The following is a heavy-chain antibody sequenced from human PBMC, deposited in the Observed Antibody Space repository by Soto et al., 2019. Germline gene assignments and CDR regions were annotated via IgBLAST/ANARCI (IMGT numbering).Heavy chain of an antibody. J-gene: IGHJ4*02. CDR2: IRSKANSYAT. CDR3: TRGDWWELPTMDY. Sequence: PGGSLRLSCEASGFTFSCSGMHWVRQASGKGLEWVGRIRSKANSYATAYAASVKGRFTISRDDSKNTAYLQMNSLKTEDTAVYYCTRGDWWELPTMDYWGQGTLVTV. V-gene: IGHV3-73*01. CDR1: GFTFSCSG. D-gene: IGHD1-26*01.